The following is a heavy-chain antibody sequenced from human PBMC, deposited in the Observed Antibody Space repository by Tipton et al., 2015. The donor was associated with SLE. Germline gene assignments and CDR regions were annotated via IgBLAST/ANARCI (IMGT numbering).Heavy chain of an antibody. CDR1: GFTFSSHD. Sequence: SLRLSCAASGFTFSSHDMNWVRQAPGRGLEWVSYISSSGSIIHYADSVKGRFTISRDNAENSLYLQMNSLRAEDTAVYYCASKLSITGTTQGDYWGQGVLVTVSS. CDR2: ISSSGSII. D-gene: IGHD1-20*01. V-gene: IGHV3-48*03. CDR3: ASKLSITGTTQGDY. J-gene: IGHJ4*02.